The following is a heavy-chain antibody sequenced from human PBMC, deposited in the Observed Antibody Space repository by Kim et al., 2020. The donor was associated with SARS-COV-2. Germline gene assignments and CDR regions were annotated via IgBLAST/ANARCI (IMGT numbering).Heavy chain of an antibody. CDR2: IYYSGST. Sequence: SETLSLTCTVSGGSISSFYWSWIRQPPGKGLEWIGYIYYSGSTNYSPSLKSRVTMSVDTSKKQLSLKLSSVTAADTAVYYCAGGVGFDPWGQGTLVTVSS. D-gene: IGHD2-15*01. J-gene: IGHJ5*02. CDR1: GGSISSFY. CDR3: AGGVGFDP. V-gene: IGHV4-59*13.